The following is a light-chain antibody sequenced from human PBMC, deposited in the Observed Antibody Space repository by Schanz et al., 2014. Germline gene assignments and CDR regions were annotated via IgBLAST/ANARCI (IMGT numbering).Light chain of an antibody. J-gene: IGLJ2*01. Sequence: QSVLTQPRSVSGSPGQSVTISCTGTSSYVGGYNHVSWYQQHPGKAPKVMIYDVSKRPSGVSNRFSGSKSGNTASLTISGLQAEDEADYYCSSYTTNSAPGVVFGGGTKLTVL. CDR1: SSYVGGYNH. CDR3: SSYTTNSAPGVV. V-gene: IGLV2-14*01. CDR2: DVS.